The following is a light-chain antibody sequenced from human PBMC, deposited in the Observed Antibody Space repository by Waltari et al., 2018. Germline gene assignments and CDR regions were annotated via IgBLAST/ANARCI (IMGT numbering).Light chain of an antibody. V-gene: IGKV1-5*03. J-gene: IGKJ1*01. CDR3: QQYHTYPWT. CDR2: QAS. Sequence: DIQMTQSPSTLSASVGDRVTITCRASQSISHWLAWYQQQPGKAPKLLIYQASSLESGVPSTFSGSASGTDFTLTISSLQPDDFATYYCQQYHTYPWTFGQGTKVETK. CDR1: QSISHW.